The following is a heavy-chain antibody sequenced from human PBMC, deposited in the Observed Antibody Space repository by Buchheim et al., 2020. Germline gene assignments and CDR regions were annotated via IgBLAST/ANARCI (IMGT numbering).Heavy chain of an antibody. J-gene: IGHJ4*02. CDR2: IYYSGST. V-gene: IGHV4-30-4*01. Sequence: QVQLQESGPGLVKPSQTLSLTCTVSRGSINSGDYFWSWIRQPPGKGLEWIGFIYYSGSTYYNPSLKSRVPISIYTSKNYFSLKLTSVTAADTAVYYCASQIVVVPAAIDYWGQGTL. CDR1: RGSINSGDYF. CDR3: ASQIVVVPAAIDY. D-gene: IGHD2-2*01.